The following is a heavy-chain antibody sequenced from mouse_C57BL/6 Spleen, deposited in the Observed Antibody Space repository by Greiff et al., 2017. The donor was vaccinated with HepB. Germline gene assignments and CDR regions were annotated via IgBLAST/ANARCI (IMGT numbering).Heavy chain of an antibody. D-gene: IGHD2-5*01. Sequence: QVQLQQPGAELVKPGASVKLSCKASGYTFTSYWMQWVKQRPGQGLEWIGEIDPSDSYTNYNQKFKGKATLTVDTSSSTAYMQLSSLTSEDSAVYYCARRESYYSNWNAMDYWGQGTSVTVSS. V-gene: IGHV1-50*01. J-gene: IGHJ4*01. CDR1: GYTFTSYW. CDR3: ARRESYYSNWNAMDY. CDR2: IDPSDSYT.